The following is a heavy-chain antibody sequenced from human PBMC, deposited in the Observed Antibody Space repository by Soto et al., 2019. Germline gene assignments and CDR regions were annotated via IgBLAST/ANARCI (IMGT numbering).Heavy chain of an antibody. J-gene: IGHJ5*02. V-gene: IGHV4-31*03. D-gene: IGHD6-13*01. CDR2: IYYSGST. CDR3: ASGGNPHSSSWYGNWFDP. Sequence: SETLSLTCTVSGGSISSGGYYWSWIRQHPGKGLEWIGYIYYSGSTYYNPSLKSRVTISVDTSKNQFSLKLSSVTAADTAVYYCASGGNPHSSSWYGNWFDPWGQGTLVTVSS. CDR1: GGSISSGGYY.